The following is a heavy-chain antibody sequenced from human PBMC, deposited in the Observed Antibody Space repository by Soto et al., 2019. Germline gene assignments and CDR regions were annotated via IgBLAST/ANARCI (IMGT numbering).Heavy chain of an antibody. CDR1: GYTFTSYG. CDR3: ARDRGSYALDY. CDR2: ISAYNGNT. J-gene: IGHJ4*02. Sequence: QVQLVQSGAEVKKPGASVKVSCKASGYTFTSYGISWVRQAPGQGLEWMGWISAYNGNTNYAQKLQGRVTMTTDTPTRTGYMELRSLRSDDTAVYYCARDRGSYALDYWGQGTLVTVSS. D-gene: IGHD1-26*01. V-gene: IGHV1-18*01.